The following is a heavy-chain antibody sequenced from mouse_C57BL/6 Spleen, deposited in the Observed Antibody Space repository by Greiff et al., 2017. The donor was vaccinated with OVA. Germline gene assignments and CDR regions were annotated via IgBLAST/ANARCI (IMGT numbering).Heavy chain of an antibody. J-gene: IGHJ3*01. CDR1: GYTFTSYW. V-gene: IGHV1-55*01. D-gene: IGHD2-4*01. CDR3: ARYYDYEAWFAY. Sequence: QVHVKQPGAELVKPGASVKMSCKASGYTFTSYWITWVKQRPGQGLEWIGDIYPGSGSTNYNEKFKSKATLTVDTSSSTAYMQLSSLTSEDSAVYYCARYYDYEAWFAYWGQGTLVTVSA. CDR2: IYPGSGST.